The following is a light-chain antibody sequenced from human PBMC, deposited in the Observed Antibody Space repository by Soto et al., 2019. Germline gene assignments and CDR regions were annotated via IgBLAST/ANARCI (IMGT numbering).Light chain of an antibody. J-gene: IGKJ1*01. CDR2: AAS. Sequence: TQMTQSPLSLSASVGEKIIITCRASRDVGSDVSWYQQKPGQAPKLVIYAASNLYTGVPSRFSGRRSGTEFSLTLSSLKPADFASYYCLQDYCDSWTFGQGTKVDIK. CDR1: RDVGSD. V-gene: IGKV1-6*01. CDR3: LQDYCDSWT.